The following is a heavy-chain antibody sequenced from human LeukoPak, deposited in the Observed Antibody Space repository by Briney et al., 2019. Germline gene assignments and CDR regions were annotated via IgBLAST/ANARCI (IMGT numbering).Heavy chain of an antibody. J-gene: IGHJ3*02. CDR3: ARAERYDPNIDDAFDI. D-gene: IGHD2/OR15-2a*01. CDR1: GGTFSSYA. CDR2: IIPIFGTA. Sequence: GASVKVSCKASGGTFSSYAISWVRQAPGQGLEWMGGIIPIFGTANYAQKFQGRVTITTDESTSTAYMELSSLRSEDTAVYYCARAERYDPNIDDAFDIWGQGTMVTVSS. V-gene: IGHV1-69*05.